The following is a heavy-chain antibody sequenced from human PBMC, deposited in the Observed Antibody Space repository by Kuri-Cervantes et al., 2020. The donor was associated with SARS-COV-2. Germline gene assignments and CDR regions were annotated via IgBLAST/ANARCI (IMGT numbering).Heavy chain of an antibody. Sequence: SQTLSLTCAVYGGSFSGHYWSWIRQPPGKGLEWIEEINHSGSTNYNPPLKSRVTMSLDMSKSQFSLKLTSVTAADTAVYYCARDSRSSYQVLLDHYYYSYMDVWDKGTTVTVSS. V-gene: IGHV4-34*01. J-gene: IGHJ6*03. D-gene: IGHD3-3*01. CDR3: ARDSRSSYQVLLDHYYYSYMDV. CDR2: INHSGST. CDR1: GGSFSGHY.